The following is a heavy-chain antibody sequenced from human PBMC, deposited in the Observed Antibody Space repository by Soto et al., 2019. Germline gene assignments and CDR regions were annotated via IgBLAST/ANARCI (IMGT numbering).Heavy chain of an antibody. Sequence: ESGGGLVQPGGSLRLSCVAPGFTFSSYAMRWVRQAPGRGLEWVSAISGSGSTIYYADSVKGRFTISRDNSKNTLFLQMNGLTDADTAIYYCAKAATVTSVYYMDVWGKGTTVTVSS. CDR2: ISGSGSTI. D-gene: IGHD4-17*01. J-gene: IGHJ6*03. V-gene: IGHV3-23*01. CDR1: GFTFSSYA. CDR3: AKAATVTSVYYMDV.